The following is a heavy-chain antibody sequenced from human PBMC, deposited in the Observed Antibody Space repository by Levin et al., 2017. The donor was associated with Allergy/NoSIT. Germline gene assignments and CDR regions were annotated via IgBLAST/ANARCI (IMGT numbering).Heavy chain of an antibody. CDR3: GRVFGGYDFRDH. J-gene: IGHJ4*02. CDR1: GFTFSRYW. V-gene: IGHV3-7*01. CDR2: IKEDGSEK. D-gene: IGHD5-12*01. Sequence: GGSLRLSCAASGFTFSRYWMSWVRQAPGKGLEWVANIKEDGSEKYYLDSVKGRFTISRDNAMNSLYLQMNSLRAVDTALYYCGRVFGGYDFRDHWGQGTLVTVSS.